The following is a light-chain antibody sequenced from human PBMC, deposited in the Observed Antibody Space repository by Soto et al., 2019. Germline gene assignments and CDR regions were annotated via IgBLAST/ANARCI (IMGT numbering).Light chain of an antibody. CDR3: CSYTGYYTV. CDR1: SRDVGAYDW. Sequence: QSALTQPRSVSGSPGQSVTISCTGTSRDVGAYDWVSWYQHHPGKAPKLIIYDVTKRPSGVPDRFSGSKSGNTASLTISGLQAEDEADYYCCSYTGYYTVFGGGTKLTVL. J-gene: IGLJ3*02. V-gene: IGLV2-11*01. CDR2: DVT.